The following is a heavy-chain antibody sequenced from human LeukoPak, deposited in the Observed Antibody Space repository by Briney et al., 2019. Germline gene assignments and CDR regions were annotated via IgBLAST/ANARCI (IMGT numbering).Heavy chain of an antibody. CDR2: IDPSDSYT. D-gene: IGHD3-10*01. J-gene: IGHJ4*02. Sequence: VESLKISCKGSGYSFTSYWIIWVRQMPGKGLEWMGRIDPSDSYTNYSPSLQGHVTISADKSITAAYLQWSNLKASDTAMYYCARARGDHFSFDYWGQGTLVTVSA. CDR1: GYSFTSYW. V-gene: IGHV5-10-1*01. CDR3: ARARGDHFSFDY.